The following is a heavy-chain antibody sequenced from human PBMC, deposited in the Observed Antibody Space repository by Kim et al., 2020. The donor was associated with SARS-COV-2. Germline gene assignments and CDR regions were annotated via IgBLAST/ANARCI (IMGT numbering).Heavy chain of an antibody. D-gene: IGHD3-16*01. Sequence: GESLKISCEGSGYSFTDVWIAWVRHMPGKGLEWMGIVAPADSITKYRPSFQGQVTISADKSISTAFLQWSSLKASDTAMYYCARCHYYDSGGNCWANSFDFWGLGTMVTVSS. CDR3: ARCHYYDSGGNCWANSFDF. CDR2: VAPADSIT. J-gene: IGHJ3*01. CDR1: GYSFTDVW. V-gene: IGHV5-51*01.